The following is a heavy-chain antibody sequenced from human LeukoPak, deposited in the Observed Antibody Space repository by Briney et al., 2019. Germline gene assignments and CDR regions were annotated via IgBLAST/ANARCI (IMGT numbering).Heavy chain of an antibody. J-gene: IGHJ2*01. Sequence: ASVKVSCKASGYTFTSYYMHWVRQAPGQGLEWMGIINPSGGSTSYAQKFQGRVTMTRDTSTSTVYMELSSLRSEDTAVYYCAKDRTVGASYWYFDLWGRGTLVTVSS. CDR2: INPSGGST. CDR1: GYTFTSYY. CDR3: AKDRTVGASYWYFDL. D-gene: IGHD1-26*01. V-gene: IGHV1-46*01.